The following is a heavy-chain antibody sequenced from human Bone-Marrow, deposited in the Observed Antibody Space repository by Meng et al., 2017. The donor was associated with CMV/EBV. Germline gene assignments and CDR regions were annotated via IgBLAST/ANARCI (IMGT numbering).Heavy chain of an antibody. CDR1: GGSLSDHY. J-gene: IGHJ6*02. D-gene: IGHD3-10*01. CDR3: ARAWFGELPLYYYYGMDV. CDR2: INHSGST. V-gene: IGHV4-34*01. Sequence: SETLSLTCDVHGGSLSDHYWNWIRQSPGKGLEWIGEINHSGSTNYNPSLKSRVTISVDTSKKQFSLKLSSVTAADTAVYYCARAWFGELPLYYYYGMDVWGQGTTVTVSS.